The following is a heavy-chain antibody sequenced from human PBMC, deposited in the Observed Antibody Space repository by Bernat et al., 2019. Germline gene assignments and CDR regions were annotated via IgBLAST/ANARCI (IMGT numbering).Heavy chain of an antibody. Sequence: EVQLVESDGGLVKPGGSLRISCAASGFTFSTFTMNWVRQAPGKGLEWVSSISSGSHYKYYSDSVKGRFTISRDNAENSLYLHMNTLRAEDTAVYYCTRDYYDTSAFDYLGQGTLVTVSS. CDR2: ISSGSHYK. J-gene: IGHJ4*02. CDR1: GFTFSTFT. CDR3: TRDYYDTSAFDY. V-gene: IGHV3-21*01. D-gene: IGHD3-22*01.